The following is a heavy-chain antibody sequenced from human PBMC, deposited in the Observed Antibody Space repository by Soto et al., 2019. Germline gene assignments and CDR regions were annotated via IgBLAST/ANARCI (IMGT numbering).Heavy chain of an antibody. CDR1: GFTFSSYA. V-gene: IGHV3-23*01. D-gene: IGHD5-12*01. Sequence: EVQLLESGGGLVQPGGSLRLSCAASGFTFSSYAMSWVRQAPGKGLEWVSAISGSGGSTYYADSVKGRFTISRDNSKNTLYLQLNSLRGEDTAVYYCAKGVRWLRLYYYYYGMDVWGQGTTVTVSS. CDR2: ISGSGGST. J-gene: IGHJ6*02. CDR3: AKGVRWLRLYYYYYGMDV.